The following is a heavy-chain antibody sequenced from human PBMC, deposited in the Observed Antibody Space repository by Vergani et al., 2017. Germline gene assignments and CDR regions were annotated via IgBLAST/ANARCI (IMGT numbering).Heavy chain of an antibody. CDR3: ARALDSWYGNYYYYMDV. CDR1: GFTFSSYW. Sequence: EVQLVESGGGLVQPGGSLRLSCAASGFTFSSYWMSWVRQAPGKGLEWVANIKQDGSEKYYVDSVKGRFTISRDNAKNSLYLQMNSLRAEDTAVYYCARALDSWYGNYYYYMDVWGKGPTVTVSS. CDR2: IKQDGSEK. D-gene: IGHD6-13*01. V-gene: IGHV3-7*01. J-gene: IGHJ6*03.